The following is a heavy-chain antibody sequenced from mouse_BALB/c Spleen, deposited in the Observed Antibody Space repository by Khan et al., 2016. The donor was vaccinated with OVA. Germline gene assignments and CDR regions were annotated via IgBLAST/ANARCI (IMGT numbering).Heavy chain of an antibody. CDR3: RRRGLYVIFTY. Sequence: QVQLKQSGADLAKPGASLEMSCKASGYTFAPYWIHWVKQRPGQGLEWIGYIDPSTGYTEYNQKFKDKATLPADKSSSTANMQLSDMTSEDSAVYYCRRRGLYVIFTYWGQGTLVTVSA. CDR2: IDPSTGYT. J-gene: IGHJ3*01. V-gene: IGHV1-7*01. D-gene: IGHD1-1*01. CDR1: GYTFAPYW.